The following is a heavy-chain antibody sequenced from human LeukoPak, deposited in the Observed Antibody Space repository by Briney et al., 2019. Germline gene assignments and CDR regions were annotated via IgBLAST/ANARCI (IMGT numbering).Heavy chain of an antibody. CDR2: ISSSGSTI. Sequence: GGSLRLSCAGSGFTFSNYWMNWVRQAPGKGLEWVSYISSSGSTIYYADSVKGRFTISRDNAKNSLYLQMNSLRAEDTAVYYCATNLWFGELDDYWGQGTLVTVSS. V-gene: IGHV3-48*04. J-gene: IGHJ4*02. CDR3: ATNLWFGELDDY. D-gene: IGHD3-10*01. CDR1: GFTFSNYW.